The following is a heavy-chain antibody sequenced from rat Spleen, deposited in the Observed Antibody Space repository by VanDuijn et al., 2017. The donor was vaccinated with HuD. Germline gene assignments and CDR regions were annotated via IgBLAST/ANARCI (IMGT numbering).Heavy chain of an antibody. V-gene: IGHV5-25*01. J-gene: IGHJ3*01. CDR3: VRHGYGGYSGPFAY. D-gene: IGHD1-11*01. Sequence: EVQLVESGGGLVQPGRSLKLSCTASGFTFNNYDMAWVRQAPTKGLEWVASISTSGGTTYYRDSVKGRFTVSRDNAKSSLYLQMDSLRSEDTATYYCVRHGYGGYSGPFAYWGQGTLVTVSS. CDR1: GFTFNNYD. CDR2: ISTSGGTT.